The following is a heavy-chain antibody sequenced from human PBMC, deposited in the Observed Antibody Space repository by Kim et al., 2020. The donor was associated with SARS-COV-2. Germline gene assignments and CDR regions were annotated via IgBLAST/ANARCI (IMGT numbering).Heavy chain of an antibody. V-gene: IGHV4-34*01. CDR2: INHSGST. D-gene: IGHD1-26*01. Sequence: SETLSLTCAVYGGSFSGYYWSWIRQPPGKGLEWIGEINHSGSTNYNPSLKSRVTISVDTSKNQFSLKLSSVTAADTAVYYCARGRSYSGSYALDYWGQGTLVTVSS. CDR3: ARGRSYSGSYALDY. CDR1: GGSFSGYY. J-gene: IGHJ4*02.